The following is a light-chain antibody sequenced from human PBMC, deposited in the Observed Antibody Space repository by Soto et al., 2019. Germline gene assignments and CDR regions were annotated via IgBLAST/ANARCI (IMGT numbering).Light chain of an antibody. CDR2: AAS. CDR1: QGISNF. J-gene: IGKJ4*01. CDR3: QKPRRVPSRT. Sequence: DIEMTQSPSSLSASVGDRVTITCRASQGISNFLAWYQHKPGKVPKLLIYAASTLQSGVPSRCSGSGSGTGFTLSISRLPPEDAAALYWQKPRRVPSRTSGGGTRVESK. V-gene: IGKV1-27*01.